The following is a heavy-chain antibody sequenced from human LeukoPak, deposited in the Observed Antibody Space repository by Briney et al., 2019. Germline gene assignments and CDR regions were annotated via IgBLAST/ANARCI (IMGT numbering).Heavy chain of an antibody. J-gene: IGHJ3*02. D-gene: IGHD4-11*01. Sequence: GGSLRLSCAASGFTFSRHNMNWVRQAPGKGLEWVSSISSSSSYIYSADSVKGRFTISRDNAKNSLYLQMNSLRAEDTALYYCARGYSNYGYVFDIWGQGTTVTVSS. CDR2: ISSSSSYI. CDR3: ARGYSNYGYVFDI. V-gene: IGHV3-21*01. CDR1: GFTFSRHN.